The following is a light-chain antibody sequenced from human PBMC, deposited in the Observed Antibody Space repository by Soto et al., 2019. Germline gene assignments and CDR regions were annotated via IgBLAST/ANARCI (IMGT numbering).Light chain of an antibody. CDR1: PSVSGRY. Sequence: ELVLTQSPGTLSLSPGERATLSCRASPSVSGRYLAWYQQKPGQAPRLLIYGASSRATGIPERFSGSGSGTDCSRTSSRLEPEDFAVYYCQQYGISPRTFGQGTKVEIK. V-gene: IGKV3-20*01. CDR2: GAS. CDR3: QQYGISPRT. J-gene: IGKJ1*01.